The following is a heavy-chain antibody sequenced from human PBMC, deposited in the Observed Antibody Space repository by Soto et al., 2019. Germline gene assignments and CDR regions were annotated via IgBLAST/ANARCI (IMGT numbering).Heavy chain of an antibody. Sequence: SETLALTCTVSGGSISSYYWSWIRQPPGKGLEWIGYMYYGGRTNYNPSLKSRVTISVDTSKMQVSLKLSSVTAADTAVYFCARGTPSPLIVRSSRGPWFDPWGQGTLVTVSS. D-gene: IGHD2-15*01. CDR1: GGSISSYY. V-gene: IGHV4-59*08. CDR2: MYYGGRT. J-gene: IGHJ5*02. CDR3: ARGTPSPLIVRSSRGPWFDP.